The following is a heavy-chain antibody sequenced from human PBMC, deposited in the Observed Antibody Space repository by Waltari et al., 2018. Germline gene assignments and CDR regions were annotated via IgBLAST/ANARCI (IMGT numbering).Heavy chain of an antibody. CDR1: GFTFSSYS. D-gene: IGHD1-26*01. CDR2: ISSSSSTI. V-gene: IGHV3-48*04. Sequence: EVQLVESGGGLVQPGGSLRLSCAASGFTFSSYSMNWVRQAPGKGLEWVSCISSSSSTIYYADSVKGRFTISRDNAKNSLYLQMNSLRAEDTAVYYCARGGSGSYSTWFDPWGQGTLVTVSS. J-gene: IGHJ5*02. CDR3: ARGGSGSYSTWFDP.